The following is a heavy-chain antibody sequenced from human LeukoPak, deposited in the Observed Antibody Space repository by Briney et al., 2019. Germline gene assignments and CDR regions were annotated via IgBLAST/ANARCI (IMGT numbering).Heavy chain of an antibody. D-gene: IGHD3-10*01. CDR2: IRYDGSNR. CDR1: GFTFSSYG. Sequence: PGGSLRLSCAASGFTFSSYGMHWVRQAPGKGLEWVAFIRYDGSNRYYADSVKGRFTISRDNSKNTLYLQMNSLRAEDTAVYHCATDQTMVRGVIITDAFDIWGQGTMVTVSS. J-gene: IGHJ3*02. V-gene: IGHV3-30*02. CDR3: ATDQTMVRGVIITDAFDI.